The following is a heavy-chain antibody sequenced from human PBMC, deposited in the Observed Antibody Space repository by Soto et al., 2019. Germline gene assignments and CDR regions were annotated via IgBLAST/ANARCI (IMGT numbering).Heavy chain of an antibody. CDR3: ARGSIAAAGNNFDY. D-gene: IGHD6-13*01. V-gene: IGHV3-48*02. J-gene: IGHJ4*02. CDR1: GFTSSSYS. CDR2: ISSSSSTI. Sequence: GGSLRLSCAASGFTSSSYSMNWVRQAPGKGLEWVSYISSSSSTIYYADSVKGRFTISRDNAKNSLYLQMNSLRDEDTAVYYCARGSIAAAGNNFDYWGQGTLVTVSS.